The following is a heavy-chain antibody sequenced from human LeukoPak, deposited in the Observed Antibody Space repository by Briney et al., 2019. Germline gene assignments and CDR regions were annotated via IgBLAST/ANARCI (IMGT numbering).Heavy chain of an antibody. V-gene: IGHV3-9*01. CDR1: GFTFDDYA. J-gene: IGHJ4*02. CDR3: AKSKYHYDSSGHHYLDF. D-gene: IGHD3-22*01. CDR2: ISWTGNKI. Sequence: GGSLRLSCAASGFTFDDYAMFWVRQAPGKGLEWVSGISWTGNKIGYADSVKGRFTISRDNAKNSLYLQMNSLRAEDTALYYCAKSKYHYDSSGHHYLDFWGQGTLVTVSP.